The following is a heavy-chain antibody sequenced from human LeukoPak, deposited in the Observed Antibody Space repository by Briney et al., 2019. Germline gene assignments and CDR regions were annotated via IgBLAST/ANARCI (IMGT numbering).Heavy chain of an antibody. CDR1: GFTFSSYA. D-gene: IGHD3-10*01. V-gene: IGHV3-23*01. CDR2: ISGSGGST. J-gene: IGHJ4*02. CDR3: AKLHYYYCSGGVDY. Sequence: GGSLRLSCAASGFTFSSYAMSWVRQAPGKGLEWVSAISGSGGSTYYADSVKGRFTISRDNSKNTLYLQMNSLRAEDTAVYYCAKLHYYYCSGGVDYWGQGTLVTVSS.